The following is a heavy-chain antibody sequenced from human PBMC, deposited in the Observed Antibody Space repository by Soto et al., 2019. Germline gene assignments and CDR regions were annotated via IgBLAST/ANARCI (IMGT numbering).Heavy chain of an antibody. V-gene: IGHV4-59*01. Sequence: SETLSLTCTVSGGSISSYYWSWIRQPPGKGLEWIGYIYYSGSTNYNPSLKSRVTISVDTSKNQFSLKLSSVTAADTAVYYCARGTVVPAAIIGWFEPWGQGTLVTVSS. CDR1: GGSISSYY. CDR2: IYYSGST. CDR3: ARGTVVPAAIIGWFEP. J-gene: IGHJ5*02. D-gene: IGHD2-2*02.